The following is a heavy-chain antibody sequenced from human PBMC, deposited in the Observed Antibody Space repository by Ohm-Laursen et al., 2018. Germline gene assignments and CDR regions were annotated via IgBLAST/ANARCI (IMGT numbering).Heavy chain of an antibody. CDR2: IYYSGST. D-gene: IGHD5-18*01. CDR3: ARLGYSYDDRGDY. CDR1: GGSVSSGSYY. Sequence: GTLSLTCTVSGGSVSSGSYYWSWIRQPPGKGLEWIGYIYYSGSTNYNPSLKSRVTISVDTSKNQFSLKLSSVTAADTAVYHCARLGYSYDDRGDYWGQGTLVTVSS. V-gene: IGHV4-61*01. J-gene: IGHJ4*02.